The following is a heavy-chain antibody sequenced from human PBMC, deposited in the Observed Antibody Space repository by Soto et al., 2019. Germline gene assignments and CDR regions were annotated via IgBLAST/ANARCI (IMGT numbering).Heavy chain of an antibody. Sequence: QVQLQESGPGLVKPSETLSLTCTVSGGSISSYYWRWIRQPPGKGLEWIGYIYYSGSTNYNPSLKSGVTITVDTSKNQFSLKLSSVTAADTAVYYCARNSGYDFFDYWGQGTLVTVSS. D-gene: IGHD5-12*01. CDR2: IYYSGST. CDR1: GGSISSYY. V-gene: IGHV4-59*08. J-gene: IGHJ4*02. CDR3: ARNSGYDFFDY.